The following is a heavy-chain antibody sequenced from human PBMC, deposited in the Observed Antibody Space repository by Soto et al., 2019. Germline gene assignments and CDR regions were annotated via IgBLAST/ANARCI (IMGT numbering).Heavy chain of an antibody. CDR2: IYPGDSDT. D-gene: IGHD3-22*01. CDR3: ARPADSSGYYFDY. Sequence: GESLKISCNGSGYSFTIYWIGWVRQMPGKGLEWMGIIYPGDSDTRYSPSFQGQVTISADKSISTAYLQWSSLKASDTAMYYCARPADSSGYYFDYWGQGTLVTVSS. CDR1: GYSFTIYW. J-gene: IGHJ4*02. V-gene: IGHV5-51*01.